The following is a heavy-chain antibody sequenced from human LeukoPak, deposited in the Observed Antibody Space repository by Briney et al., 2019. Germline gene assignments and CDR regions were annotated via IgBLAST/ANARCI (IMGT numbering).Heavy chain of an antibody. CDR1: GFTLDDYG. J-gene: IGHJ4*02. D-gene: IGHD3-22*01. CDR3: ARDRYYYDSSGYSY. V-gene: IGHV3-20*04. Sequence: QSGGSLRLSCAASGFTLDDYGMSWVRQGPGKRLEWVSGINWNGGSTGYADSVKGRFTISRDNAKNSLYLQMNSLRAEDTALYYCARDRYYYDSSGYSYWGQGTLVTVSS. CDR2: INWNGGST.